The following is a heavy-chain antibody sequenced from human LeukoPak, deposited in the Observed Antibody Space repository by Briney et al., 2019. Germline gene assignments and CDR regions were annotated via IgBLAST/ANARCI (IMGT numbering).Heavy chain of an antibody. V-gene: IGHV3-7*04. J-gene: IGHJ5*02. Sequence: GGSLRLSCAASGFTFSNYRMTWVRQAPGKGLEWVANIKQDGSEKYYVDSVKGRFTISRDNAKHSLSLQMNSLRGEDTAMYYCARGLYCSGGSGYHEIHNWLDPWGQGTLVTVSS. CDR3: ARGLYCSGGSGYHEIHNWLDP. D-gene: IGHD2-15*01. CDR1: GFTFSNYR. CDR2: IKQDGSEK.